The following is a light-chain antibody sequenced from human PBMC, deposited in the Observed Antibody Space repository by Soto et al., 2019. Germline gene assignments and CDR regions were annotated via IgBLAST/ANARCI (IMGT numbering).Light chain of an antibody. CDR3: QVWPSSGDPVA. Sequence: SYELTQPPSVSVAPGKTARITCVANNIGSKSVHWYQQKPGQAPVLVTYYDRDRPSGIPDRFSGYNSGDTATLTITRVEAGDEADYYCQVWPSSGDPVAFGGGTKVTVL. V-gene: IGLV3-21*04. CDR1: NIGSKS. J-gene: IGLJ2*01. CDR2: YDR.